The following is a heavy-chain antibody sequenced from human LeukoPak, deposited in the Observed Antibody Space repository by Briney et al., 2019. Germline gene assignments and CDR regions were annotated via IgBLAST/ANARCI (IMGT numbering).Heavy chain of an antibody. D-gene: IGHD3-9*01. CDR2: IIPIFGTA. CDR1: GGTSSSYA. Sequence: ASVKVSCKASGGTSSSYAISWVRQAPGQGLEWMGGIIPIFGTANYAQKFQGRVTITADESTSTAYMELSSLRSEDTAVYYCARMDMEYYDILTGYYGYWGQGTLVTVSS. J-gene: IGHJ4*02. V-gene: IGHV1-69*13. CDR3: ARMDMEYYDILTGYYGY.